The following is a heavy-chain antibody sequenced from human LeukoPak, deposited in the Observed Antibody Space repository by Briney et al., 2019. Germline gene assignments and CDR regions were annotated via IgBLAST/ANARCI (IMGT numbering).Heavy chain of an antibody. CDR1: GYTFTSYD. V-gene: IGHV1-8*01. CDR2: MNPNSGNT. J-gene: IGHJ6*02. CDR3: ARVKGPVRFLEWLPRHYYGMDV. Sequence: ASVKVSCKASGYTFTSYDINWVRQATGQGLEWMGGMNPNSGNTGYAQKFQGRVTMTRNTSISTAYMELSSLRSEDTAVYYCARVKGPVRFLEWLPRHYYGMDVWGQGTTVTVSS. D-gene: IGHD3-3*01.